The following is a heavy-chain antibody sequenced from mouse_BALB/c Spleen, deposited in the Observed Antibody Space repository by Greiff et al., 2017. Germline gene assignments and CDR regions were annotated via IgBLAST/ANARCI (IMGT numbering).Heavy chain of an antibody. CDR2: IYPSDSYT. D-gene: IGHD2-1*01. CDR1: GYTFTSYW. J-gene: IGHJ2*01. CDR3: TRGGGNYPFDY. Sequence: VQLQQPGAELVRPGASVKLSCKASGYTFTSYWINWVKQRPGQGLEWIGNIYPSDSYTNYNQKFKDKATLTVDKSSSTAYMQLSSPTSEDSAVYYCTRGGGNYPFDYWGQGTTLTVSS. V-gene: IGHV1-69*02.